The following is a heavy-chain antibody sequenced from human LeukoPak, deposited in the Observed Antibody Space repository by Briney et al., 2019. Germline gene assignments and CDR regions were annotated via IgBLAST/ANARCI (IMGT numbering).Heavy chain of an antibody. CDR1: GYTFTGYY. CDR3: GTLLSNGPFDY. CDR2: IYPNSGAT. V-gene: IGHV1-2*02. J-gene: IGHJ4*02. Sequence: GASVKVSCEASGYTFTGYYMHWVRQAPGQGLEWMGYIYPNSGATKYAQKFQGRVTMTRDTSISTAYMELSGLRSDGTAVYYCGTLLSNGPFDYWGQGSLVTVSS.